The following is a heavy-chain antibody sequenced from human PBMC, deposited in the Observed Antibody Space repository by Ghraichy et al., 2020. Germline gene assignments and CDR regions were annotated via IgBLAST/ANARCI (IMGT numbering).Heavy chain of an antibody. J-gene: IGHJ6*03. CDR1: GGSFSGYY. Sequence: SQTLSLTCAVYGGSFSGYYWSWIRQPPGKGLEWIGEINHSGSTNYNPSLKSRVTISVDTSKNQFSLKLSSVTAADTAVYYCARKRATGYSNYPYYYMDVWGKGTTVTVSS. V-gene: IGHV4-34*01. CDR3: ARKRATGYSNYPYYYMDV. D-gene: IGHD4-11*01. CDR2: INHSGST.